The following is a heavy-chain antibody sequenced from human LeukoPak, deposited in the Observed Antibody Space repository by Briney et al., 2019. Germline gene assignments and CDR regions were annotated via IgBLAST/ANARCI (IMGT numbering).Heavy chain of an antibody. CDR2: MSPNSGNT. V-gene: IGHV1-8*01. Sequence: ASVKVSCKAPGYTFTSYDINWVRQATGQGLEWMGWMSPNSGNTGYAQNFQGRVTMTRNTATRTAYMELSSLRAEDTAVYYCARGRHDSSGSTKGGDYWGQGTLVTVSS. CDR1: GYTFTSYD. D-gene: IGHD3-22*01. J-gene: IGHJ4*02. CDR3: ARGRHDSSGSTKGGDY.